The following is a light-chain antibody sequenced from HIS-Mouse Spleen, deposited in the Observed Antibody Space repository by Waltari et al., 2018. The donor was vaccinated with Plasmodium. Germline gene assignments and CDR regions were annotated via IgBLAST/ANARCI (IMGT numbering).Light chain of an antibody. CDR3: QQYYSYPRT. J-gene: IGKJ1*01. CDR1: PGISSY. CDR2: AAS. V-gene: IGKV1-8*01. Sequence: AIRLTQSPSSLPASAGDRVTLTWRASPGISSYLAWYQQKPGKAPKLLIYAASSLQSGVPSRFSGSGSGTDFTLTISCLQSEDFATYYCQQYYSYPRTFGQGTKVEIK.